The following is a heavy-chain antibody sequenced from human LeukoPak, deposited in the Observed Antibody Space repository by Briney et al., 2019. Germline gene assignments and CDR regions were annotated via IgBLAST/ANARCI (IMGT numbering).Heavy chain of an antibody. CDR3: AKVVVVAATTSHDAFDI. CDR2: ISGSGGST. Sequence: PGGSLRLSCAASGFTFSSYAMSWVRQAPGKGLEWVSAISGSGGSTYYADSVKGRFTISRDNSKNTLYLQMNSLRAEDTAVYYCAKVVVVAATTSHDAFDIWGQGTMVTVSS. V-gene: IGHV3-23*01. D-gene: IGHD2-15*01. CDR1: GFTFSSYA. J-gene: IGHJ3*02.